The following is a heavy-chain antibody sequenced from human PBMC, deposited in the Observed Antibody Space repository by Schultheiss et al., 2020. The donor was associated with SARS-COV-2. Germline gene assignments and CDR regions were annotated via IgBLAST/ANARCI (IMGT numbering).Heavy chain of an antibody. CDR1: GYSISSGYY. J-gene: IGHJ6*02. CDR2: IYHSGST. Sequence: SQTLSLTCAVSGYSISSGYYWGWIRQPPGKGLEWIGEIYHSGSTNYNPSLKSRVTISVDKSKNQFSLKLSSVTAADTAVYYCARGGHPPKYQLLVHYYYYGMDVWGQGTTVTVSS. CDR3: ARGGHPPKYQLLVHYYYYGMDV. D-gene: IGHD2-2*01. V-gene: IGHV4-38-2*01.